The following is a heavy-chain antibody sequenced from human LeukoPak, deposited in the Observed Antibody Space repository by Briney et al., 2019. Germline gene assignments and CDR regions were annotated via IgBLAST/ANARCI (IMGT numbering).Heavy chain of an antibody. CDR2: INHSGST. Sequence: SETLSLTCAVYGGSFSGYYWSWIRQPPGKGLEWIGEINHSGSTNYNPSLKSRVTISVDTSKNQFSLKLSSVTAADTAVYYCARLRRLRFLEWSYNWLDPWGQGTLVTVSS. J-gene: IGHJ5*02. V-gene: IGHV4-34*01. CDR3: ARLRRLRFLEWSYNWLDP. D-gene: IGHD3-3*01. CDR1: GGSFSGYY.